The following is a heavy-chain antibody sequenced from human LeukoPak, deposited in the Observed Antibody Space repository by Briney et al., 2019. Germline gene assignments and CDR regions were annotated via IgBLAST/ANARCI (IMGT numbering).Heavy chain of an antibody. Sequence: SVKVSCKASGGTFSSYAISWVRQAPGQGLEWMGRIIPIFGIANYAQKFQGRVTITADKSTSTAYMELSSLRSEDTAAYYCARDQSVTMMLSWFDPWGQGTLVTVSS. D-gene: IGHD3-22*01. CDR1: GGTFSSYA. CDR2: IIPIFGIA. J-gene: IGHJ5*02. V-gene: IGHV1-69*04. CDR3: ARDQSVTMMLSWFDP.